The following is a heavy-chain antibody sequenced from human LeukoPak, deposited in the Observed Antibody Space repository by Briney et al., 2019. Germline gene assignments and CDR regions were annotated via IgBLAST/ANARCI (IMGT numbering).Heavy chain of an antibody. D-gene: IGHD3-22*01. J-gene: IGHJ4*02. CDR2: INPNSGGT. CDR1: GYTFTGYY. V-gene: IGHV1-2*02. Sequence: ASVKVSCKASGYTFTGYYMHWVRQAPGQGLEWMGWINPNSGGTNYAQKFQGRVTMTRDTSISTAYMELSRLRSDDTAVYYCARDAPTYYYDSSGYYPFDYWGQGTLVTVSS. CDR3: ARDAPTYYYDSSGYYPFDY.